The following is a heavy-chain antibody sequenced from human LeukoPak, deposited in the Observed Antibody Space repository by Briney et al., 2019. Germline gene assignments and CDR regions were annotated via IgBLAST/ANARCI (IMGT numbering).Heavy chain of an antibody. V-gene: IGHV3-23*01. CDR1: GFTFSNYA. Sequence: GGSLTLSCAAFGFTFSNYAMNWVRQAPGKGLEWVSGISGGGEGTFYADSVKGRFTISRDISKSTLFLQMNSLRVEDTAVYYCAKATGSYPSNPFDYWGQGTLVTVSS. CDR3: AKATGSYPSNPFDY. D-gene: IGHD1-26*01. CDR2: ISGGGEGT. J-gene: IGHJ4*02.